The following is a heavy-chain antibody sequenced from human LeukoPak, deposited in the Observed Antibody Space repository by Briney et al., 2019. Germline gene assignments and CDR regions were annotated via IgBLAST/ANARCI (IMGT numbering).Heavy chain of an antibody. J-gene: IGHJ3*02. CDR1: GGSISSGGYS. CDR3: ARVDMAPGAFDI. D-gene: IGHD2-15*01. Sequence: KTSETLSLTCAVSGGSISSGGYSWSWIRQPPGKGLEWIGYIYHSGSTYYNPSLKSRVTISVDRSKNQFSLKLSSVTAADTAVYYCARVDMAPGAFDIWGQGTMVTVSS. CDR2: IYHSGST. V-gene: IGHV4-30-2*01.